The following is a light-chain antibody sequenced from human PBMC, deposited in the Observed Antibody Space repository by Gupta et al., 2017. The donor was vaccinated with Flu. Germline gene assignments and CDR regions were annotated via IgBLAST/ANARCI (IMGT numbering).Light chain of an antibody. CDR3: QKYNSAPWT. CDR1: QGVSSY. CDR2: AAS. J-gene: IGKJ1*01. V-gene: IGKV1-27*01. Sequence: PSSLSASVGDRVTITCRVSQGVSSYLAWYQQKAGKVPKLLIYAASTLQSGVPSRFSGSGSGTDFTFTISSLQPEDVATYYCQKYNSAPWTFGQGTNVEIK.